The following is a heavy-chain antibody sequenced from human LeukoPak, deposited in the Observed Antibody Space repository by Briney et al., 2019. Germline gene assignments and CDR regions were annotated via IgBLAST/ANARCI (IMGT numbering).Heavy chain of an antibody. Sequence: GGSLRLSCAPSGFTFSIYAMRWVRQAPERGLEWVSCIGGSVATTFYADPVKGRFTISRDNPKNTLYLQMNSLRVEDTAVYYCAKDGFSSGSPFYMDVWGKGTTVTVSS. CDR2: IGGSVATT. D-gene: IGHD1-26*01. V-gene: IGHV3-23*01. CDR1: GFTFSIYA. J-gene: IGHJ6*03. CDR3: AKDGFSSGSPFYMDV.